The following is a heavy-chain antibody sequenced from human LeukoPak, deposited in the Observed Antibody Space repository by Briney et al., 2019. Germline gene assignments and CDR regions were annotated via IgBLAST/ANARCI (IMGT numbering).Heavy chain of an antibody. CDR2: IKQDGSEK. J-gene: IGHJ6*02. Sequence: GGSLRLSCAASGFTFSSYWMSWVRQAPGKGLEWVANIKQDGSEKYYVDSVKGRFTISRDNAKNSLYLQMNSLRAEDTAVYYCARVAVAGLYYYYGMDVWGQGTTVTVSS. V-gene: IGHV3-7*03. CDR1: GFTFSSYW. CDR3: ARVAVAGLYYYYGMDV. D-gene: IGHD6-19*01.